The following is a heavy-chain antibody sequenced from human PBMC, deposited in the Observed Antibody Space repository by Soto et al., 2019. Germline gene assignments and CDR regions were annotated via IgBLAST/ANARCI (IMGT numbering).Heavy chain of an antibody. CDR1: GGSISSGDYY. Sequence: LSLTCTVSGGSISSGDYYWSWIRQPPGKGLEWIGYIYYSGSTYYNPSLKSRVTISVDTSKNQFSLKLSSVTAADTAVYYCASSRIDWKTDTAMAPIDYWGQGTLVTVSS. J-gene: IGHJ4*02. D-gene: IGHD5-18*01. CDR2: IYYSGST. CDR3: ASSRIDWKTDTAMAPIDY. V-gene: IGHV4-30-4*01.